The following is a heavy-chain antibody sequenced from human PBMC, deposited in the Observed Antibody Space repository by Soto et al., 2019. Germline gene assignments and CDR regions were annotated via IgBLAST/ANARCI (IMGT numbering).Heavy chain of an antibody. Sequence: GGSLRLSCAASGFTFSSYAMSWVRQAPGKGLEWVSAISGSGGSTYYADSVKGRFTISRDNSKNTLYLQMNSLRAEDTAVYYCAKYSPTRVWSGNWVAGGYEFDPWGQGTLVTVSS. CDR2: ISGSGGST. CDR1: GFTFSSYA. CDR3: AKYSPTRVWSGNWVAGGYEFDP. V-gene: IGHV3-23*01. J-gene: IGHJ5*02. D-gene: IGHD3-3*01.